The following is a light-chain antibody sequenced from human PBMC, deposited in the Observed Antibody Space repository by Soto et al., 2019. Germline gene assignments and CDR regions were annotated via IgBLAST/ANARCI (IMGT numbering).Light chain of an antibody. V-gene: IGKV3-20*01. Sequence: DIVLTQSPGTLSLSPGERATLSCRASQSVSSNYLAWYQQKPGQAPRLLIYGASTRATGVPDRFSGSGSGTDFTLTISRLEPEDFAVYHCQQYGSLSWTFGQGTKXXIK. CDR3: QQYGSLSWT. CDR2: GAS. CDR1: QSVSSNY. J-gene: IGKJ1*01.